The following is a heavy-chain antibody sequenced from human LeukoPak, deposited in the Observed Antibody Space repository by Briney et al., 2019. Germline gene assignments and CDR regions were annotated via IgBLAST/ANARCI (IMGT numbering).Heavy chain of an antibody. CDR2: IYYSEST. Sequence: NASETLSLTCTVSGGSISSYHWSCIRQPPGKALEWIGYIYYSESTNYNPSLKSRVTISVDTSKNQFSLKLSSVTAADTAVYYCASKGSGWYDPFDYWGQGTLVTVSS. J-gene: IGHJ4*02. CDR1: GGSISSYH. V-gene: IGHV4-59*01. CDR3: ASKGSGWYDPFDY. D-gene: IGHD6-19*01.